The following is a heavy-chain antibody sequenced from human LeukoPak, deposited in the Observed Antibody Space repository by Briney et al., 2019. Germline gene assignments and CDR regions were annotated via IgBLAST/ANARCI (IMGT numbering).Heavy chain of an antibody. CDR3: AKGGRDYKPFDY. Sequence: GGSLRLSCAASGFSFGTYALSWVRQAPGKGLEWVSTISGSGGSTYYADSVRGRFTISRDNSKNTLYMQMSGLRAEDTAIYYCAKGGRDYKPFDYWGQGTLVTVSS. CDR1: GFSFGTYA. D-gene: IGHD4-11*01. J-gene: IGHJ4*02. CDR2: ISGSGGST. V-gene: IGHV3-23*01.